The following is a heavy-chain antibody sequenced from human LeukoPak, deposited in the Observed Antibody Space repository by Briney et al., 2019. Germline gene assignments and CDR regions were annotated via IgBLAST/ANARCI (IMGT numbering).Heavy chain of an antibody. Sequence: GGSLRLSCAVSGFTFSSYWMSWVRQAPGKGLEWVANIKQDGSEKYYVDSVKGRFTISRDNAKNSLYLEMNSLRAEDTAVYYCAREQGIVGAIILDYWGQGTLVTVSS. CDR2: IKQDGSEK. CDR3: AREQGIVGAIILDY. D-gene: IGHD1-26*01. CDR1: GFTFSSYW. J-gene: IGHJ4*02. V-gene: IGHV3-7*01.